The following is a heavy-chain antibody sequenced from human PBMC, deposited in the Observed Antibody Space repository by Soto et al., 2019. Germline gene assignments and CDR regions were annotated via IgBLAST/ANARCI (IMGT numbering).Heavy chain of an antibody. Sequence: QVQLQESGPGLVKPSETLSLTCTVSGGSVSSGSYYWSWIRQPPGKGLEWIGYIYYSGSTNYNPSLRSRVTISVATAKNQFSLKLSSVTAADTAVYYCARGGYQEVAFDIWGQGTMATVSS. CDR3: ARGGYQEVAFDI. CDR2: IYYSGST. D-gene: IGHD6-13*01. V-gene: IGHV4-61*01. J-gene: IGHJ3*02. CDR1: GGSVSSGSYY.